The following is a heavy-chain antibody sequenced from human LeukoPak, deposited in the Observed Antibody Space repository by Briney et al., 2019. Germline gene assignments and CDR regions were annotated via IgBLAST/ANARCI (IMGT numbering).Heavy chain of an antibody. J-gene: IGHJ4*02. CDR2: IYYSGST. Sequence: SEALSLTCTVSGGSISSSSYYWGWIRQPPGKGLEWIGSIYYSGSTYYNPSLKSRVTISVDTSKNQFSLKLSSVTAADTAVYYCARLVVAANQFDYWGQGTLVTVSS. V-gene: IGHV4-39*07. CDR1: GGSISSSSYY. D-gene: IGHD2-15*01. CDR3: ARLVVAANQFDY.